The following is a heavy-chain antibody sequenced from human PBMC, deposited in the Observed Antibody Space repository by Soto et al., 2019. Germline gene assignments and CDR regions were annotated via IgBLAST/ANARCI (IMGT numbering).Heavy chain of an antibody. J-gene: IGHJ2*01. CDR2: INSDGSTI. CDR1: GFTFSSYW. V-gene: IGHV3-74*01. D-gene: IGHD1-1*01. CDR3: ARVGTGNWYFDL. Sequence: EVQLVESGGGLVQPGESLRLSCAASGFTFSSYWMHWVRQAPGKGLVWVSRINSDGSTISYADSVKGRFTISRDNAKNTLYLQMSNLSAEDTAVYYCARVGTGNWYFDLWGRGTLVTVSS.